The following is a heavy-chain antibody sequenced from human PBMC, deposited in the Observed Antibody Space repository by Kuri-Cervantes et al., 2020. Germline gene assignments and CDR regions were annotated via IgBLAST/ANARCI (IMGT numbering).Heavy chain of an antibody. D-gene: IGHD6-19*01. V-gene: IGHV1-18*01. CDR1: GYTFTSYG. CDR2: ISACNGNT. Sequence: ASVKVSCKASGYTFTSYGISWVRQAPGQGLEWMGWISACNGNTNYAQKLQGRVTMTTDTSTSTAYMELRSLRSDDTAVYYCATWGSGWYRYYFDYWGQGTLVTVSS. CDR3: ATWGSGWYRYYFDY. J-gene: IGHJ4*02.